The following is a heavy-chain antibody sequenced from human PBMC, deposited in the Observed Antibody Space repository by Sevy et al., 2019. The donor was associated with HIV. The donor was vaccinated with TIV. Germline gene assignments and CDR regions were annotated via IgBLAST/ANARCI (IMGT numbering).Heavy chain of an antibody. CDR1: GFTFRNYG. D-gene: IGHD2-2*01. CDR2: LTFDGSDE. J-gene: IGHJ4*02. Sequence: GGSLRLSCEASGFTFRNYGMHWVRQAPGKGLEWVAVLTFDGSDEYYADSVKGRFTISRDNSKNTLYLQMNSLRPEDTAVYYCTKDGDCSKTSYSYIFSYYFEYWGQGTQVTVSS. CDR3: TKDGDCSKTSYSYIFSYYFEY. V-gene: IGHV3-30*18.